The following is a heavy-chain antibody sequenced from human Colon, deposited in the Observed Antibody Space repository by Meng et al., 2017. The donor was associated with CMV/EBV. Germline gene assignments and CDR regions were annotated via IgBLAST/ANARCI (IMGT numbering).Heavy chain of an antibody. CDR1: GFTFSSYW. Sequence: GESLKISCEVSGFTFSSYWMHWVRQAPGKGLEWVGRINEDGSYTSYADSAKGRFTISRDNAKNTVYVQMNSLGAEDTAVYYCARGMKVSLIGVSDSNGMDVWGQGTTVTVSS. D-gene: IGHD2-21*01. V-gene: IGHV3-74*01. J-gene: IGHJ6*02. CDR3: ARGMKVSLIGVSDSNGMDV. CDR2: INEDGSYT.